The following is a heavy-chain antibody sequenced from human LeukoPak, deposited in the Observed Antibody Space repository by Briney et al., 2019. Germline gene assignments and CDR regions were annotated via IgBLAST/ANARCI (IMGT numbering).Heavy chain of an antibody. Sequence: SETLSLTCTVSGGSISSSSYYWGWLRQPPGKGLEWIGSIYYSGSTYYNPSLKSRVTISVDTSKNQFSLKLSSVTAADTAVYYCARTGPRITIFGVVMSFDYWGQGTLVTASS. CDR1: GGSISSSSYY. CDR3: ARTGPRITIFGVVMSFDY. V-gene: IGHV4-39*01. J-gene: IGHJ4*02. CDR2: IYYSGST. D-gene: IGHD3-3*01.